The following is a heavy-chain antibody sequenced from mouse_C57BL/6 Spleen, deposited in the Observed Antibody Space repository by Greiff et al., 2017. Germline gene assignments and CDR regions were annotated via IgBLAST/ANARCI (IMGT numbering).Heavy chain of an antibody. CDR1: GYTFTSYW. J-gene: IGHJ1*03. D-gene: IGHD1-1*01. Sequence: QVQLQQPGAELVKPGASVKLSCKASGYTFTSYWMQWVKQRPGQGLEWIGEIDPSDSYTNYNQKFKGKATLTVDTSSSTAYMQLSSLTSEDSAVYYCARGATVASRWYFDVWGTGTTVTVSS. CDR2: IDPSDSYT. V-gene: IGHV1-50*01. CDR3: ARGATVASRWYFDV.